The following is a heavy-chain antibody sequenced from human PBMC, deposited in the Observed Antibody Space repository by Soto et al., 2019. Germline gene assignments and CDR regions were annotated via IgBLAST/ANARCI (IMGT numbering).Heavy chain of an antibody. V-gene: IGHV1-3*01. Sequence: ASVKVSCKASGYTFVSRALHWVRQAPGQRLEWMGWINPDNANTKYLQNFQGRVTFTRDTSATTAYMELSSLRSEDTAVYFCARDPGSGHYFDYWGQGTLVTVSS. CDR1: GYTFVSRA. J-gene: IGHJ4*02. D-gene: IGHD2-15*01. CDR3: ARDPGSGHYFDY. CDR2: INPDNANT.